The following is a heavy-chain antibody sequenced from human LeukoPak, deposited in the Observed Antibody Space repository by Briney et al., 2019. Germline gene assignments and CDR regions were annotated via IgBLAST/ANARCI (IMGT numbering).Heavy chain of an antibody. V-gene: IGHV1-18*01. Sequence: ASVKVSCKASGYTFTSYGISWVRQAPGQGLEWMGWISAYNGNTNYAQKLQGRVTMTTDTSTSTAYMELRSLRSDDTAVYYCARDQWFGELVNYYHYYMDVWGKGTTVTVSS. J-gene: IGHJ6*03. CDR1: GYTFTSYG. CDR2: ISAYNGNT. D-gene: IGHD3-10*01. CDR3: ARDQWFGELVNYYHYYMDV.